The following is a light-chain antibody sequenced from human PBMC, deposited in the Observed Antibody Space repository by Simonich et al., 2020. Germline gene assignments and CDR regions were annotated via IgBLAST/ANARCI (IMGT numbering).Light chain of an antibody. CDR3: SSYTSSSTLV. Sequence: QSALTQPPSASGSPGQSVTISCTGTSSDVGGYNYVSWYQQHPGKAPTLMIYYVSRRPSGVSNRFSGSKSGNTASLTISGLQAEDEADYYCSSYTSSSTLVFGGGTKLTVL. CDR1: SSDVGGYNY. CDR2: YVS. J-gene: IGLJ2*01. V-gene: IGLV2-14*01.